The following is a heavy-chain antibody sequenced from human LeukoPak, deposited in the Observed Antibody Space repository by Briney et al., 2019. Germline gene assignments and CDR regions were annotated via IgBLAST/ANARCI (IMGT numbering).Heavy chain of an antibody. D-gene: IGHD6-6*01. V-gene: IGHV5-51*01. CDR3: ARGQLVANAFDI. CDR1: GFSFTTSW. Sequence: GESLKISCKGSGFSFTTSWIGWVRQVPGKGLEWMGIIYPGDSDTRYSPSFQGQVTISADKSISTAYLQWSSLKASDTAMYYCARGQLVANAFDIWGQGTMVTVSS. CDR2: IYPGDSDT. J-gene: IGHJ3*02.